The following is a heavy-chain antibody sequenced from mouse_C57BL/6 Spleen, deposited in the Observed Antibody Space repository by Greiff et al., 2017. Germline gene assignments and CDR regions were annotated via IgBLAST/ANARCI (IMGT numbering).Heavy chain of an antibody. J-gene: IGHJ4*01. Sequence: QVQLQQPGAELVRPGSSVKLSCKASGYTFTSYWLDWVKQRPGQVLEWIGNIYPSDSETHYHQKFKDKATLSVAKSSSTAYMQLSSLTSEDSAVYYCASDGNYGYAMGYRGQGTSVTVSS. CDR2: IYPSDSET. CDR1: GYTFTSYW. CDR3: ASDGNYGYAMGY. V-gene: IGHV1-61*01. D-gene: IGHD2-1*01.